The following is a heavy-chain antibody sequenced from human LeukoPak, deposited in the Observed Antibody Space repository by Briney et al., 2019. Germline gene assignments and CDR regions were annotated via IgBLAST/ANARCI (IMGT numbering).Heavy chain of an antibody. CDR2: IYSGGST. V-gene: IGHV3-53*01. Sequence: GGSLRLXCAASGFTVSSNYMSWVRQAPGKGLEWVSVIYSGGSTYYADSVKGRFTISRDNSKNTLYLQMNSLRAEDTAVYYCARDSTSWSYYYYMDVWGKGTTVTVSS. D-gene: IGHD2-2*01. CDR1: GFTVSSNY. CDR3: ARDSTSWSYYYYMDV. J-gene: IGHJ6*03.